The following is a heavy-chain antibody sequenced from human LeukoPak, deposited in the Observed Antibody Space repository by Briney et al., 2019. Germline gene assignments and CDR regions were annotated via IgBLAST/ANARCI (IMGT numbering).Heavy chain of an antibody. D-gene: IGHD6-19*01. CDR2: ISATGNT. CDR1: GDPITNDNHY. CDR3: TRKQWVEYYFDS. Sequence: SETLSLTCTVSGDPITNDNHYWSWIRQPAGKGLEWIGRISATGNTNYNPSLKSRVTISADTSKNQFSLRLSSVTAADTAVYYCTRKQWVEYYFDSWGQGTLVTVSS. J-gene: IGHJ4*02. V-gene: IGHV4-61*02.